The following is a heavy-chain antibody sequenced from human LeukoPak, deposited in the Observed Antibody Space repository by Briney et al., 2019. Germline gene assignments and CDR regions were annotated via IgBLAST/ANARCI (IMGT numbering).Heavy chain of an antibody. CDR1: GYSFTGYY. J-gene: IGHJ4*02. CDR3: ARARPNGLLRAQDGDFDY. Sequence: ASVNVSCKASGYSFTGYYMHWVRQAPGQGLEWLGWINHNIGGTNDEQTFQVRVTMTTATSISTAYMELSRLRSDDTAVYYCARARPNGLLRAQDGDFDYWGQGTLVTVSS. D-gene: IGHD3-22*01. CDR2: INHNIGGT. V-gene: IGHV1-2*02.